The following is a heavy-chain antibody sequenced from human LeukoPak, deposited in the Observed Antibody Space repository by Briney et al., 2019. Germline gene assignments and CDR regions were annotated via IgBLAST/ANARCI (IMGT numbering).Heavy chain of an antibody. V-gene: IGHV4-59*01. CDR3: ARRGPYSGYDYDY. CDR1: GGSISSYY. D-gene: IGHD5-12*01. J-gene: IGHJ4*02. CDR2: IYYSGST. Sequence: WETLSLTRTVSGGSISSYYWSWIRQPPGKGLEWIGYIYYSGSTNYNPSLKSRVTISVDTSKNQFSLTLSSVTAADTAVYYCARRGPYSGYDYDYWGQGTLVTVSS.